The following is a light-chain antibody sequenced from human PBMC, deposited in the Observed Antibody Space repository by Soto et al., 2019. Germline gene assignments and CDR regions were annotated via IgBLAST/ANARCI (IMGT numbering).Light chain of an antibody. CDR1: QSVSSW. CDR3: QQYYISWS. V-gene: IGKV1-5*03. CDR2: KAS. J-gene: IGKJ1*01. Sequence: DIQMTQSPSTLSASVGDSVTITCRASQSVSSWLAWYQQKPGKAPKLLIYKASTLKSGVPSRFSGSGSGTEFTLTISSLQPDDFATYSCQQYYISWSFGQGTKVDIK.